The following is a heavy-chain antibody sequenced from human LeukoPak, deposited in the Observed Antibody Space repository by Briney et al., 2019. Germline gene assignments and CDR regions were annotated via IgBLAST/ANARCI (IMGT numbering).Heavy chain of an antibody. CDR3: AKICSSTSCHDAFDI. CDR2: ISGSGGST. CDR1: GFTFSSYA. J-gene: IGHJ3*02. V-gene: IGHV3-23*01. D-gene: IGHD2-2*01. Sequence: GGSLRLSXAASGFTFSSYAMSWVRQAPGKGLEWGSAISGSGGSTYYADSVKGRFTISRDNSKNTLYLQMNSLRAEDTAVYYCAKICSSTSCHDAFDIWDQGTMVTVSS.